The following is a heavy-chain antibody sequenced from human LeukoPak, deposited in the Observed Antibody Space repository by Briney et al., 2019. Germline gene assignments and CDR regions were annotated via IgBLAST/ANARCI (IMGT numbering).Heavy chain of an antibody. D-gene: IGHD2-2*01. V-gene: IGHV1-69*05. CDR2: IIPIFGTA. CDR3: ARAVLFGTSYYYYMDV. J-gene: IGHJ6*03. CDR1: GGTFSSYA. Sequence: SVKVSCKASGGTFSSYAISWVRQAPGQGLEWMGGIIPIFGTANYAQKFQGRVTITTDESTSTAYMELSRLRSEDTAVYYCARAVLFGTSYYYYMDVWGKGTTVTVSS.